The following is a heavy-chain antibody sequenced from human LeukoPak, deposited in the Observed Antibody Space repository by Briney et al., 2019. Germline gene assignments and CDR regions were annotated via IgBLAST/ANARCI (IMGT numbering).Heavy chain of an antibody. Sequence: SETLSLTCTVSGGSISSGGYYWSWIRQHPGKGLEWIGYIYYSGSTYYNPSLKSRVTISVDTSKNQFSLKLSSVTAADTAVYYCARSNYSSSPMDVWGKGTTVTVSS. V-gene: IGHV4-31*03. D-gene: IGHD6-6*01. CDR3: ARSNYSSSPMDV. CDR2: IYYSGST. CDR1: GGSISSGGYY. J-gene: IGHJ6*03.